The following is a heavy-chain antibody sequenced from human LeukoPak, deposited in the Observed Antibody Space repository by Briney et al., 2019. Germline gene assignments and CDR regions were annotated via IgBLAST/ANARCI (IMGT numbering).Heavy chain of an antibody. D-gene: IGHD3-22*01. V-gene: IGHV3-15*01. CDR2: IKSKTDGGTT. J-gene: IGHJ4*02. Sequence: GGSLRLSCAASGFTFSNAWMSWVRQAPGKGLERVGRIKSKTDGGTTDYAAPVKGRFTISRDDSKNTLYLQMNSLKTEDTAVYYCTTQIVVVNLIDYWGQGTLVTVSS. CDR1: GFTFSNAW. CDR3: TTQIVVVNLIDY.